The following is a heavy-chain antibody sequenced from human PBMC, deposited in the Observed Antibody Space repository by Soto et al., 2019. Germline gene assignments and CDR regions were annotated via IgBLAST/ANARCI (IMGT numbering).Heavy chain of an antibody. J-gene: IGHJ4*02. Sequence: EVQLMESGGGLVRPGGSLRLSCEASGFTFSTYWMGWVRQAPGKGLEWVSYISPSGDVTHYADSVKGRFTISRDNTKNSLFLQMSSLRDDDTAVYYCARQLERRVGAASHWGQGTRVSVSS. CDR2: ISPSGDVT. CDR1: GFTFSTYW. D-gene: IGHD1-26*01. V-gene: IGHV3-48*02. CDR3: ARQLERRVGAASH.